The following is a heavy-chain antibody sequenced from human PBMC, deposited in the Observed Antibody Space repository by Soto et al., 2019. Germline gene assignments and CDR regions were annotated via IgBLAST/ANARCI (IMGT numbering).Heavy chain of an antibody. D-gene: IGHD2-15*01. J-gene: IGHJ4*02. CDR1: GFTFSASA. Sequence: EVQLVESGGGLVQPGGSLELSCAASGFTFSASAMHWVRQASGKGLEWVGRIRSNGRTAYAASMQGRFTISRDDSKKTAYLQLNSLKTADTAVYYCARLDCSGGSCYPYYFEHWGQGALVTVSA. V-gene: IGHV3-73*02. CDR3: ARLDCSGGSCYPYYFEH. CDR2: IRSNGRT.